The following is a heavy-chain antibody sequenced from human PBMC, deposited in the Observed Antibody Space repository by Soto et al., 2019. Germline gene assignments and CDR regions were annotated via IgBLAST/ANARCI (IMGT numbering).Heavy chain of an antibody. D-gene: IGHD5-12*01. Sequence: GGSLRLSCAASGFTFSSYAMHWVRQAPGKGLEWVAVISYDGSNKYYADSVKGRFTISRDNSKNTLYLQMNSLRAEDTAVYYCARDGVWGSGYVYYYYGMDVWGQGTTVTVSS. CDR2: ISYDGSNK. CDR1: GFTFSSYA. CDR3: ARDGVWGSGYVYYYYGMDV. V-gene: IGHV3-30-3*01. J-gene: IGHJ6*02.